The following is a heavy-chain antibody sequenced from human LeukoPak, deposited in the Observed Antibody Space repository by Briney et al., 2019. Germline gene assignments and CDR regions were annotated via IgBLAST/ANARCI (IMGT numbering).Heavy chain of an antibody. CDR3: ARKLGLRFLEWFFDP. J-gene: IGHJ5*02. V-gene: IGHV1-2*02. D-gene: IGHD3-3*01. CDR2: INPNSGGT. CDR1: GYTFTGYY. Sequence: ASVKVSCKASGYTFTGYYMHWVRQAPGQGLEWMGWINPNSGGTNYAQKFQGRVTMTRDTSISTAYMELSRLRSDDTAVYYCARKLGLRFLEWFFDPWGQGTLVTVSS.